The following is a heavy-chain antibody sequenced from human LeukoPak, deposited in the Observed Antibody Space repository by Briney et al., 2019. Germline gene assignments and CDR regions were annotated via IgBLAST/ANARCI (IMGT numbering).Heavy chain of an antibody. J-gene: IGHJ6*03. Sequence: GGSLRLSCAASGFTFSSYWMSWVRQAPGKGLEWVANIKQDGSEKYYVDSVKGRFTISRDNAKNSLYLQMNSLRAEDTAVYYCARGPGLVDYYYYYMDVWGKGTTVTVSS. CDR2: IKQDGSEK. CDR3: ARGPGLVDYYYYYMDV. D-gene: IGHD3/OR15-3a*01. V-gene: IGHV3-7*04. CDR1: GFTFSSYW.